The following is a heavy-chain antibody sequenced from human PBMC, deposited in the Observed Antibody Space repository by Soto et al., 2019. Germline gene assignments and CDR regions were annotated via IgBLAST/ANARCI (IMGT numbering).Heavy chain of an antibody. CDR2: ISYDGHTQ. D-gene: IGHD2-15*01. J-gene: IGHJ6*02. CDR3: AKASRYCSGGSCNGMDV. CDR1: QFTFRSYG. V-gene: IGHV3-30*18. Sequence: LRLSCATSQFTFRSYGMHWVRQAPGKGLQWVAHISYDGHTQDLADSVKGRFTVSRDNSKNTLYLQMNSLRAEDTALYYCAKASRYCSGGSCNGMDVWGQGTTVTVS.